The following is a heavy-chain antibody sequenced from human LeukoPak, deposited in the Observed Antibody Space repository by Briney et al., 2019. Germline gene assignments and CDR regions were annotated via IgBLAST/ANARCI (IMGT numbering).Heavy chain of an antibody. CDR1: GFTFSSYA. Sequence: PGGSLRLSCAASGFTFSSYAMSWVRQAPGKGLEWVSAISGSGGSTYYADSVKGRFTISRDNSKNTLYLQMNSLRAEDTAVYYCANHYDSSGYLYYFDYWGQGTLVTVSS. V-gene: IGHV3-23*01. CDR3: ANHYDSSGYLYYFDY. CDR2: ISGSGGST. J-gene: IGHJ4*02. D-gene: IGHD3-22*01.